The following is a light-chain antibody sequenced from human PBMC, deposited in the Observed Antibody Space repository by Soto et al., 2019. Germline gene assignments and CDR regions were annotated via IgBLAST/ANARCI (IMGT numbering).Light chain of an antibody. Sequence: DIQMTHSPSTLSGSVGDRVTITCRASQTISSWLAWYQQKPGRAPNLLIYKASSLASGVPSRFSGSGSGTEFTLTISSLQPDDFATYYCQQYNSYSEAFGQGTKVDI. CDR2: KAS. CDR1: QTISSW. CDR3: QQYNSYSEA. J-gene: IGKJ1*01. V-gene: IGKV1-5*03.